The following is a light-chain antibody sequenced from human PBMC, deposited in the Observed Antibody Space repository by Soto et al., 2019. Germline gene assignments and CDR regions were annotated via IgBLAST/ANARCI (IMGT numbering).Light chain of an antibody. J-gene: IGKJ4*01. CDR3: QQSYSAPLS. V-gene: IGKV1-39*01. Sequence: DIQMTQSPSYLSASVGDRVTITCRASHSIARFLTWYQQKPGKAPKLLVSDASTLQSGVPSRFSGSGSGTDFTLTINTLQPGDFATYYCQQSYSAPLSFGGGTKVEVK. CDR2: DAS. CDR1: HSIARF.